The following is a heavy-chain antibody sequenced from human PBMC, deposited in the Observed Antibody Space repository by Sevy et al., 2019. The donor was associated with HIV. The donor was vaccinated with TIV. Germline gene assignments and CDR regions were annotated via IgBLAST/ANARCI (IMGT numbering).Heavy chain of an antibody. CDR1: GFTFSNYE. D-gene: IGHD3-22*01. J-gene: IGHJ5*02. Sequence: GGSLRLSCAASGFTFSNYEMNWVRQVPGKGLEWVSYISNSGSTMYYADSVKGRFTISRDNAKKSLYLQMNSLRVEDTALYYCARNGGAYDKGFDPWGQGTLVTVSS. V-gene: IGHV3-48*03. CDR3: ARNGGAYDKGFDP. CDR2: ISNSGSTM.